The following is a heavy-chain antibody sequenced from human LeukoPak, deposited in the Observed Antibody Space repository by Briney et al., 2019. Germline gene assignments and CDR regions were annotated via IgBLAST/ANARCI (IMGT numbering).Heavy chain of an antibody. CDR3: ARENSFGSFFDG. CDR2: IYYSGST. J-gene: IGHJ4*02. Sequence: SETLSLTCTVSGGSISSHYWSWIRQPPGKGLEWIGYIYYSGSTNYNPSLKSRVTISVDTSKNQFSLKLSSVTAADTAVYYCARENSFGSFFDGGGQGTLVTVSA. CDR1: GGSISSHY. D-gene: IGHD5-18*01. V-gene: IGHV4-59*11.